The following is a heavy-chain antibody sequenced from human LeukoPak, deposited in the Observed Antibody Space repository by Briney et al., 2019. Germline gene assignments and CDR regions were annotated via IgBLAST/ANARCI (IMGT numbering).Heavy chain of an antibody. V-gene: IGHV4-38-2*02. CDR2: IYHSGST. CDR3: ARRHDFWSGYYSDEYYFDY. CDR1: GYSISSGYY. D-gene: IGHD3-3*01. Sequence: SSETLSLTCTVSGYSISSGYYWGWIRQPPGKGLEWIGSIYHSGSTYYNPSLKSRVTISVDTSKNQFSLKLSSVTAADTAVYYCARRHDFWSGYYSDEYYFDYWGQGTLVTVSS. J-gene: IGHJ4*02.